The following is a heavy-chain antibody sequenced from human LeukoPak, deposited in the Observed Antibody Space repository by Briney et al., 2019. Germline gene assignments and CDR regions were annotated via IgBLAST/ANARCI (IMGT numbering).Heavy chain of an antibody. V-gene: IGHV4-31*03. CDR3: ARDTEEGWFDP. Sequence: SQTLSLTCTVSGGSISSGGYYWSCIRQHPVKGLEWSGYIYYSGSTYYNPSLKSRVTISVDTSKNQFSLKLSSVPAADTAVYYCARDTEEGWFDPWGQGTLVTVSS. J-gene: IGHJ5*02. CDR2: IYYSGST. CDR1: GGSISSGGYY.